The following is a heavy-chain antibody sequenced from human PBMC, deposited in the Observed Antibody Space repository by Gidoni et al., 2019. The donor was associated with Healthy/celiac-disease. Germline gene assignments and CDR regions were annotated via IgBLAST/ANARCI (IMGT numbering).Heavy chain of an antibody. J-gene: IGHJ5*02. V-gene: IGHV3-23*01. CDR2: MSGSGGRT. D-gene: IGHD5-18*01. Sequence: EVQLLESGGGLVQPGGSLRLSCAASGFTFSSYARSRVRQAPGKGLEWVSAMSGSGGRTYYADSVKGRFTISRDNSKNTLYLQMNSLRAEDTAVYYCAKDRGYSYGVFDPWGQGTLVTVSS. CDR1: GFTFSSYA. CDR3: AKDRGYSYGVFDP.